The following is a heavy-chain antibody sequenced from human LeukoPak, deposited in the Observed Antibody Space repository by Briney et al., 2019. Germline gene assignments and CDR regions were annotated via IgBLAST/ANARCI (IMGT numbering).Heavy chain of an antibody. CDR3: ARFGIPYSSSRLDAFDI. J-gene: IGHJ3*02. D-gene: IGHD6-6*01. Sequence: SVKVSCKASGGTFSSYAISWVRQAPGQGLEWMGGIIPIFGTANYAQKFQGRVTITTDESTSTAYMELSSLRSEDTAVYYCARFGIPYSSSRLDAFDIWGQGTMVTVSS. CDR1: GGTFSSYA. CDR2: IIPIFGTA. V-gene: IGHV1-69*05.